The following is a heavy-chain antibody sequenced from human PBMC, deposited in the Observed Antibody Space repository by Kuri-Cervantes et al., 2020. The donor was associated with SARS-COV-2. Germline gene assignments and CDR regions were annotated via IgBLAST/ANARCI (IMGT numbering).Heavy chain of an antibody. Sequence: ESLKISCTVSGGSISSSSYYWGWIRQPPGKGLEWIGSIYYSGSTYYNPSLKSRVTISVDTSKNQFSLKLSSVTAADTAVYYCGRQASDWHIDYWGQGTLVTVSS. V-gene: IGHV4-39*01. J-gene: IGHJ4*02. CDR1: GGSISSSSYY. CDR3: GRQASDWHIDY. D-gene: IGHD3-9*01. CDR2: IYYSGST.